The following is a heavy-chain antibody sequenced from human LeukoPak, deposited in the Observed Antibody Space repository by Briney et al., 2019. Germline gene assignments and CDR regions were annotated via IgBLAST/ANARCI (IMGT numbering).Heavy chain of an antibody. CDR1: GGTFSSYA. J-gene: IGHJ4*02. Sequence: SVKVSCKASGGTFSSYAISWLRQAPGQGLEWMGRIIPIFGTANYAQKFQGRVTITTDESTSTAYMELSSLRSEDAALYYCARERGSYYYGSGSYYTIDYWGQGTLVTVSS. V-gene: IGHV1-69*05. D-gene: IGHD3-10*01. CDR2: IIPIFGTA. CDR3: ARERGSYYYGSGSYYTIDY.